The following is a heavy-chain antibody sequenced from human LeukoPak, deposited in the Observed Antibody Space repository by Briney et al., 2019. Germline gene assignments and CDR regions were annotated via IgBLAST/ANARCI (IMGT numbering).Heavy chain of an antibody. CDR3: AKEPLYCY. CDR1: GGSISSYY. J-gene: IGHJ4*02. D-gene: IGHD2-15*01. V-gene: IGHV3-23*01. Sequence: ETLSLTCTVSGGSISSYYWSWVRQAPGKGLEWVSAISGSGDTTYYADSVKGRFTISRDNSKNTLYLQMNSLRAEDTAVYYCAKEPLYCYWGQGTLVTVSS. CDR2: ISGSGDTT.